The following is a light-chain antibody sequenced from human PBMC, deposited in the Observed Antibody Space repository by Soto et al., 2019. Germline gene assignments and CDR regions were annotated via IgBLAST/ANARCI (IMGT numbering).Light chain of an antibody. Sequence: IVLTQSPGTLSLSPGERATLSCGASQSVTRNYLAWYQQKPGQAPRLLIYGASRRATGVPDRFIGSGSGTDFTLTISRLEPEDFAVYYCQHYITSLTTFGQGTKVDIK. CDR3: QHYITSLTT. V-gene: IGKV3-20*01. J-gene: IGKJ1*01. CDR2: GAS. CDR1: QSVTRNY.